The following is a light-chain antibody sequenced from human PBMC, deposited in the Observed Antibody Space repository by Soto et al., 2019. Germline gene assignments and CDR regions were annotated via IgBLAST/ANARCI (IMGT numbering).Light chain of an antibody. Sequence: QSALTQPASVSGSPGQSITISCTGTITDVGGYNYVSWYQHHPCKAPNLLMCEVFNRPSGVSNRFSGSRSGNTASLTISGLQADDEADYYCTSYASPSTYVVFGGGTKLTVL. CDR1: ITDVGGYNY. CDR3: TSYASPSTYVV. V-gene: IGLV2-14*01. CDR2: EVF. J-gene: IGLJ2*01.